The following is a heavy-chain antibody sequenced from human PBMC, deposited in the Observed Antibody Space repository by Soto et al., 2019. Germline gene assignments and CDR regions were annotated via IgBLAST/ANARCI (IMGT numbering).Heavy chain of an antibody. J-gene: IGHJ3*02. D-gene: IGHD6-19*01. Sequence: SVKVSCKASGGTFSSYAIGWVRQAPGQGLEWMGGIIPTFGTANYAQKFQGRVTITADKSTSTAYMELSSLRSEDTAVYYCARVEQWLDNAFDIWGQGTMVTVSS. CDR2: IIPTFGTA. V-gene: IGHV1-69*06. CDR1: GGTFSSYA. CDR3: ARVEQWLDNAFDI.